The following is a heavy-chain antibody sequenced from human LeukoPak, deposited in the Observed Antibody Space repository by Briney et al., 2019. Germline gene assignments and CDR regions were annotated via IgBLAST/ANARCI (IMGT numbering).Heavy chain of an antibody. V-gene: IGHV3-11*01. J-gene: IGHJ4*02. Sequence: PGGSLRLSCAASGFTFSDYYMSWIHQAPGKGLEWVSYISSSGSTIYYADSVKGRFTISRDNAKNSLYLQMNSLRAEDTAVYYCAREAYYDSSGSFDYWGQGTLVTVSS. CDR2: ISSSGSTI. D-gene: IGHD3-22*01. CDR1: GFTFSDYY. CDR3: AREAYYDSSGSFDY.